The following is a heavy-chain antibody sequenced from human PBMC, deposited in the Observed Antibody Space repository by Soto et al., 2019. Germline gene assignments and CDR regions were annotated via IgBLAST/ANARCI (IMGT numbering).Heavy chain of an antibody. Sequence: EVQLVETGGGLIQPGGSLRLSCAASGFTVSSNYMSWVRQAPGKGLEWVSVIDSGGDTYYADSVKGRFTLSRDISKNILYLQMNSLRAEDTAVYNCARGGSLYYYYGIDVWGQGTTVTVSS. D-gene: IGHD3-16*01. CDR2: IDSGGDT. V-gene: IGHV3-53*02. CDR1: GFTVSSNY. CDR3: ARGGSLYYYYGIDV. J-gene: IGHJ6*02.